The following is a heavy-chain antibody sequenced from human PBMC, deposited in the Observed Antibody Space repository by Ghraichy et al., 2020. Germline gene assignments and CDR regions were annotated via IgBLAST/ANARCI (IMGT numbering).Heavy chain of an antibody. D-gene: IGHD3-3*01. J-gene: IGHJ4*02. CDR1: GGSFSGYY. V-gene: IGHV4-34*01. Sequence: ESLNISCAVYGGSFSGYYWSWIRQPPGKGLEWIGEINHSGSTNYNPSLKSRVTISVDTSKNQFSLKLSSVTAADTAVYYCARWNSRLGPWSGYTTFDYWGQGTLVTVSS. CDR3: ARWNSRLGPWSGYTTFDY. CDR2: INHSGST.